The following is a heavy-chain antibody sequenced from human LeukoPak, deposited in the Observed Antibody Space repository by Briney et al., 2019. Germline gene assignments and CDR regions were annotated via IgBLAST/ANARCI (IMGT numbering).Heavy chain of an antibody. V-gene: IGHV3-7*01. CDR3: ARDRIAARPYYFDY. Sequence: GGSLRLSCAASGFTFSSYWMSWVRQAPGKGLERVANIKQDGSEKYYVDSVKGRFTISRDNAKNSLYLQMNSLRAEDTAVYYCARDRIAARPYYFDYWGQGTLVTVSS. CDR1: GFTFSSYW. D-gene: IGHD6-6*01. J-gene: IGHJ4*02. CDR2: IKQDGSEK.